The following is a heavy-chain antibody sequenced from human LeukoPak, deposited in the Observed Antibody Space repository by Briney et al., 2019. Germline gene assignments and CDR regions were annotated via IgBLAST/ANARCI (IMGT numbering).Heavy chain of an antibody. CDR3: ARGVDTAMVGWFDP. D-gene: IGHD5-18*01. J-gene: IGHJ5*02. CDR2: INHSGST. CDR1: GGSFSGYY. Sequence: PSETLSLTCAVYGGSFSGYYWSWIRRPPGKGLEWIGEINHSGSTNYNPSLKSRVTISVDTSKNQFSLKLSSVTAADTAVYYCARGVDTAMVGWFDPWGQGTLVTVSS. V-gene: IGHV4-34*01.